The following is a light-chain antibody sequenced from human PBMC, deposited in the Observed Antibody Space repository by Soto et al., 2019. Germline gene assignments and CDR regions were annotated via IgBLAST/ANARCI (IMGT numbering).Light chain of an antibody. Sequence: QSVLTQPASVSGSPGQSITISCTGTSSDVGGYNYVSWYLQHPGKAPKLMIYDVSNRPSGVSNRFSGSKSGNTASLTISGLQAEDEADYYCSSYTTSSPHVVFGGGTKLTVL. V-gene: IGLV2-14*01. J-gene: IGLJ2*01. CDR3: SSYTTSSPHVV. CDR1: SSDVGGYNY. CDR2: DVS.